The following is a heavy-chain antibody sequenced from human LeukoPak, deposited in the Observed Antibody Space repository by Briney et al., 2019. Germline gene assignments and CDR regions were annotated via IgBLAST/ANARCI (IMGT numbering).Heavy chain of an antibody. D-gene: IGHD6-19*01. J-gene: IGHJ4*02. CDR3: ARQAGYSTGWYGGYYFDH. V-gene: IGHV1-18*01. CDR1: GYTFTSYG. CDR2: IAVYNGDT. Sequence: ASVKVSCKASGYTFTSYGISWVRQAPGQGPEWMGWIAVYNGDTKFLQKFRGRVTLTTDASTNTAYMEPRSLTSDDTAVYYCARQAGYSTGWYGGYYFDHWGQGTPVTVSA.